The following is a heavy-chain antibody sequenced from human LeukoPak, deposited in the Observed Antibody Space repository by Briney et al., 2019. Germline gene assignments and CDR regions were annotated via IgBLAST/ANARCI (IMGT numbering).Heavy chain of an antibody. CDR2: IWYDGSNK. V-gene: IGHV3-33*01. D-gene: IGHD5-12*01. CDR1: GLTFSSYG. J-gene: IGHJ4*02. CDR3: ARRRGYSGYDLDY. Sequence: PGGSLRLSCAASGLTFSSYGMHWVRQAPGKGLEWVAVIWYDGSNKYYADSVKGRFTISKDNSKNTLYLQMNSLRAEDTAVYYCARRRGYSGYDLDYWGQGTLVTVSS.